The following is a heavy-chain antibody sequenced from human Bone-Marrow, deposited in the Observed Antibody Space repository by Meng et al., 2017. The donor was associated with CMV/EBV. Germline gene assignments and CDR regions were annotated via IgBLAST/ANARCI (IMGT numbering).Heavy chain of an antibody. V-gene: IGHV3-48*04. CDR2: ISSSSSTI. CDR1: GFTFSSYS. CDR3: ARELAYDFWSGYSNWFDP. Sequence: GESLKISCAASGFTFSSYSMNWVRQAPGKGLEWGSYISSSSSTIYYADSVKGRFTISRDNAKNSLYLQMNSLRAEDTAVYYCARELAYDFWSGYSNWFDPWGQGTLVTVSS. D-gene: IGHD3-3*01. J-gene: IGHJ5*02.